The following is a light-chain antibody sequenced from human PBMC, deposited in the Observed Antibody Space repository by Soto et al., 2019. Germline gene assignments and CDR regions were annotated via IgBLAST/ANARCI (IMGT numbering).Light chain of an antibody. CDR1: ISDVGGYNT. V-gene: IGLV2-14*01. CDR2: DVS. Sequence: QSVLTQPASVSGSPGQSITISCTGTISDVGGYNTVSWYQQHPGKVPKLMIHDVSDRPSWVSDRFSGSKSVNTASLTISGLQAEDEADYYCSSYTTSISYVFGSGTRSPS. J-gene: IGLJ1*01. CDR3: SSYTTSISYV.